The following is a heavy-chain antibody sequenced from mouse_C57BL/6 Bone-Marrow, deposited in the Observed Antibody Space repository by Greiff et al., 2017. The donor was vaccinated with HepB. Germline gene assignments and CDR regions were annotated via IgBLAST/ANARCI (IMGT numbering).Heavy chain of an antibody. CDR1: GFTFSDYG. V-gene: IGHV5-17*01. CDR2: ISSGSSTI. Sequence: DVKLVESGGGLVKPGGSLKLSCAASGFTFSDYGMHWVRQAPEKGLEWVAYISSGSSTIYYADTVKGRFTISRDNAKNTLFLQMTSLRSEDTAMYYCGGAPYYAMYYWGQGTSVTVSS. J-gene: IGHJ4*01. CDR3: GGAPYYAMYY.